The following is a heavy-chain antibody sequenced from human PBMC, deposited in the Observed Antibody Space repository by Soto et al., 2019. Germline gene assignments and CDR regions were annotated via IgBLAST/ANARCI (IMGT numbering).Heavy chain of an antibody. Sequence: EVQLVESGGGLVQPGGSLRLSCAASGFTFSSYGMNWVRQAPGKVLEWVSYISSSSTTIYYADSVKGRFTIFRDNAKNALYLQLNSLRDEDTAVYYCARSPYYYDSSNYYGYWGQGTLVTVSS. V-gene: IGHV3-48*02. CDR3: ARSPYYYDSSNYYGY. D-gene: IGHD3-22*01. J-gene: IGHJ4*02. CDR1: GFTFSSYG. CDR2: ISSSSTTI.